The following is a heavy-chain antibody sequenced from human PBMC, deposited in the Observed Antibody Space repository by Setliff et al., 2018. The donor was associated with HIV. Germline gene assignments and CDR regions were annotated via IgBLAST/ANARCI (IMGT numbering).Heavy chain of an antibody. Sequence: PGGSLRLSCAASGFTFSNYEMNWVRQAPGKGLVWVSSIGGSRNYIYYADSVEGRFTISRDNAKNSLYLQMNSLRAEDTAVYHCARGHYFKDVWGQGTTVTVSS. CDR2: IGGSRNYI. CDR1: GFTFSNYE. J-gene: IGHJ6*02. CDR3: ARGHYFKDV. V-gene: IGHV3-21*01. D-gene: IGHD3-22*01.